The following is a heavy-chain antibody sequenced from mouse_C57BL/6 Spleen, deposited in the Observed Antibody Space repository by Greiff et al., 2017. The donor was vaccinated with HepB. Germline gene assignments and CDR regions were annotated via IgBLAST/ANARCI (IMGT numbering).Heavy chain of an antibody. CDR2: IDPENGDT. D-gene: IGHD4-1*02. CDR3: TPNFYYAMDY. CDR1: GFNIKDDY. V-gene: IGHV14-4*01. Sequence: EVQLQQSGAELVRPGASVKLSCTASGFNIKDDYMHWVKQRPEQGLEWIGWIDPENGDTEYASKFQGKATITAYTSSNTSYLQLSSLTSEDTAVYYCTPNFYYAMDYWGQGTSVTVSS. J-gene: IGHJ4*01.